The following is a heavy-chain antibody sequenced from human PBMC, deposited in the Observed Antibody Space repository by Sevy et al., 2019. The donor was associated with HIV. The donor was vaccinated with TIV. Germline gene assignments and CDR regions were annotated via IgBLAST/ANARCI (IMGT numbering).Heavy chain of an antibody. D-gene: IGHD2-2*01. CDR2: IRYDGSNK. V-gene: IGHV3-30*02. J-gene: IGHJ6*02. CDR3: AKSLIYCSSTSCPDYYYYYGMDV. Sequence: GGSLRLSCAASGFTFSSYGMHWVRQAPGKGLEWVAFIRYDGSNKYYADSVKGRFTISRDNSKNTLYLQMNSLRAEDTAVYYCAKSLIYCSSTSCPDYYYYYGMDVWGQGTTVTVSS. CDR1: GFTFSSYG.